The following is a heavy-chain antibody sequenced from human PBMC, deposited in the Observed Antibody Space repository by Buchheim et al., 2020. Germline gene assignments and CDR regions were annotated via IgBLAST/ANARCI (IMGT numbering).Heavy chain of an antibody. D-gene: IGHD6-13*01. CDR2: MYSSGST. J-gene: IGHJ6*02. Sequence: QVQMQESGPGLVKPSQTLSLTCTVSGGSISSGDYFWTWIRQPPGKGLEWIGYMYSSGSTDYNPSLKSRVIISGDTSQNQFSLKLTSVTAADTAVYYCARDRSWYDSYYYYGLDVWGQGT. V-gene: IGHV4-30-4*01. CDR3: ARDRSWYDSYYYYGLDV. CDR1: GGSISSGDYF.